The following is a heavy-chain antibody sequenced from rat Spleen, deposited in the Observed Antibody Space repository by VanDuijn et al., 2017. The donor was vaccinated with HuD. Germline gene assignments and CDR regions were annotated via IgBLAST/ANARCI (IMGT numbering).Heavy chain of an antibody. CDR3: VRHGNDGSYYYGLNWFAY. CDR2: ISYDGCST. CDR1: GFTFSDYY. J-gene: IGHJ3*01. D-gene: IGHD1-12*02. V-gene: IGHV5-29*01. Sequence: EVHLVESDGDLVQPGRSLKLSCAASGFTFSDYYMAWVRQAPTKGLEWVATISYDGCSTYYRGSVKGRFTISRDNAKSTLYLQMDSLRSEDTATYYCVRHGNDGSYYYGLNWFAYWGQGTLVTVSS.